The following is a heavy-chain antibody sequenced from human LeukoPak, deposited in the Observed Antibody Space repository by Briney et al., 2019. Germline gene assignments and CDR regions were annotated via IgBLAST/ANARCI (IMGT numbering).Heavy chain of an antibody. D-gene: IGHD3-22*01. Sequence: PGGSLRLSCAASGFSFSSHAMSWVRQAPGKGLEWVAAISGPGSSTYYADSAQGRFTISRDNSKNTLYLQMNSLRAEDTAVYYCAKDKKYYDTSAYYDYWGLGTLVTVSS. V-gene: IGHV3-23*01. CDR3: AKDKKYYDTSAYYDY. CDR1: GFSFSSHA. J-gene: IGHJ4*02. CDR2: ISGPGSST.